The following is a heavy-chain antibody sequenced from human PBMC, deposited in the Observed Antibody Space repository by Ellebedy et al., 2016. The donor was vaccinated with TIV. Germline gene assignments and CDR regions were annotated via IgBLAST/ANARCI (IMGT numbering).Heavy chain of an antibody. CDR2: IYYSGST. D-gene: IGHD3-9*01. V-gene: IGHV4-59*12. Sequence: SETLSLTXTVSGGSISSYYWSWIRQPPGKGLEWIGYIYYSGSTNYNPSLKSRVTISVDTSKNQFSLKLSSVTAADTAVYYCARSADLTKDWFDPWGQGTLVTVSS. CDR3: ARSADLTKDWFDP. CDR1: GGSISSYY. J-gene: IGHJ5*02.